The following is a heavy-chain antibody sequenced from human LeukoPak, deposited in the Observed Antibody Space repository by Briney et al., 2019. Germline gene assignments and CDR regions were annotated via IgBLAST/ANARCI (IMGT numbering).Heavy chain of an antibody. J-gene: IGHJ5*02. CDR1: GYTXTGYY. D-gene: IGHD6-19*01. V-gene: IGHV1-2*02. CDR3: ARDPLQWLGTPNNWFDP. Sequence: GASVKVSCKASGYTXTGYYMHWVRQAPGQGLEWMGWINPNSGGTNYAQKFQGRVTMTRDTSISTAYMELSRLRSDDTAVYYCARDPLQWLGTPNNWFDPWGQGTLVTVSS. CDR2: INPNSGGT.